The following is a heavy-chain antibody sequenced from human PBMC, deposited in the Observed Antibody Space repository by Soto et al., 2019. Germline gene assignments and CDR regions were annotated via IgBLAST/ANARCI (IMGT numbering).Heavy chain of an antibody. CDR1: GFTFSSYS. Sequence: GGSLRLSCAASGFTFSSYSMNWVRQAPGKGLEWVSSISSSSSYIYYADSVKGRFTISRDNAKNSLYLQMNSLRAEDTAVYYCARASHSVPPAAYDYWGQGTLVTVSS. CDR2: ISSSSSYI. CDR3: ARASHSVPPAAYDY. D-gene: IGHD2-2*01. J-gene: IGHJ4*02. V-gene: IGHV3-21*01.